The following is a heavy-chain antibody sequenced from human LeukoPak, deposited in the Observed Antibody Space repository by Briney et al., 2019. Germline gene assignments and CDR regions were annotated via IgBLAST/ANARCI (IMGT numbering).Heavy chain of an antibody. Sequence: HPGGSLRLSCAASGFTFSSYGMHWVRQAPGKGLEWVAVIWYDGSNKYYADSVKGRFTISRDNSKNTLYLQMNSLRAEDTAVYYCARSLGSGSYPADYWGQGTLVIVSS. CDR1: GFTFSSYG. CDR2: IWYDGSNK. V-gene: IGHV3-33*01. J-gene: IGHJ4*02. CDR3: ARSLGSGSYPADY. D-gene: IGHD3-10*02.